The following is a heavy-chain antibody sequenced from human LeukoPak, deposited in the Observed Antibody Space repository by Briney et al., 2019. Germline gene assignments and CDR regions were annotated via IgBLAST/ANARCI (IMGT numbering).Heavy chain of an antibody. Sequence: SETLSLTCTVSGGSISSGSYYWSWIWQPPGKGLEWIGYIYYSGSTNYNPSLKSRVTISVDTSKNQFSLKLSSVTAADTAVYYCARGQYYYDSSGYYLDYWGQGTLVTVSS. J-gene: IGHJ4*02. CDR2: IYYSGST. CDR3: ARGQYYYDSSGYYLDY. V-gene: IGHV4-61*01. CDR1: GGSISSGSYY. D-gene: IGHD3-22*01.